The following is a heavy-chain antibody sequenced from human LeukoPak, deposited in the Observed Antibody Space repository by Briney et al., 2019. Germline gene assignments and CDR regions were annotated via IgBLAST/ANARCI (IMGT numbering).Heavy chain of an antibody. V-gene: IGHV3-48*03. CDR2: ISSSGRTI. D-gene: IGHD6-25*01. CDR3: ARDLGSYYFDF. CDR1: GFPFSSHE. J-gene: IGHJ4*02. Sequence: GGALRLSFAVSGFPFSSHEMNWVRPAPGKGRGWGSYISSSGRTIYYTDSVKGRFTISRDNAKNSLYLQMNSLRGEDTAVYYCARDLGSYYFDFWGQGTLVTVSS.